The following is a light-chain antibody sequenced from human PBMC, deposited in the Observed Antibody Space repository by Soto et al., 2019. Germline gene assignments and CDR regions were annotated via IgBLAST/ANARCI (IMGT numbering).Light chain of an antibody. Sequence: QSVLTQPRSVSGSPGQSVTISCTGTSSDVGRYNYVSWYQQHPGKTPKLMVYDVTKRPSGVPDRISGSKSANTASLTISGLQAEDEADYYCCSFAGGYTYVFGTGTKVTVL. CDR2: DVT. CDR1: SSDVGRYNY. CDR3: CSFAGGYTYV. V-gene: IGLV2-11*01. J-gene: IGLJ1*01.